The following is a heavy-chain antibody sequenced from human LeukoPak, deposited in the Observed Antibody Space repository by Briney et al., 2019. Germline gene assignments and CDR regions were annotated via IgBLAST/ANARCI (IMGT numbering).Heavy chain of an antibody. CDR2: IYTSGST. J-gene: IGHJ3*02. V-gene: IGHV4-61*02. D-gene: IGHD3-9*01. CDR3: ARYDTSGAFDI. Sequence: SQTLSLTCTVSGGSISSGSYYWSWIRQPAGKGLEWIGRIYTSGSTNYNPSLKSRVTISVDTSKSRFSLKLSSVTAADTAVYYCARYDTSGAFDIWGQGTTVTVSS. CDR1: GGSISSGSYY.